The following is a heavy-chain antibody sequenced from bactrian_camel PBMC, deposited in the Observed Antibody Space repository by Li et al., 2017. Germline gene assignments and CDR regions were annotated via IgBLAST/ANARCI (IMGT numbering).Heavy chain of an antibody. D-gene: IGHD1*01. J-gene: IGHJ4*01. Sequence: VQLVESGGGLVQPGGSLRLSCVTSGVFGFTFGSYDMSWVRQAPGKGLEWVSCIRHPRNGGRSYYADSVKGRFTISRDNAKNTVYLQMNNLKTEDTAVYYCATGAWADYPPGWGQGTQVTVS. CDR1: GVFGFTFGSYD. V-gene: IGHV3S40*01. CDR3: ATGAWADYPPG. CDR2: IRHPRNGGRS.